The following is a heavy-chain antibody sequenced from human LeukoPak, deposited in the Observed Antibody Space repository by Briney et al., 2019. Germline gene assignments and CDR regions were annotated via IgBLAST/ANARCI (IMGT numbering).Heavy chain of an antibody. Sequence: GGSLRLSCAAFGFTFSTDWMAWVRQAPGKGLEWVSGINWNGGSTGYADSVKGRFTISRDNAKNSLYLQMNSLRAEDTALYYCARGTLKAAATDFDYWGQGTLVTVSS. J-gene: IGHJ4*02. CDR1: GFTFSTDW. V-gene: IGHV3-20*04. CDR3: ARGTLKAAATDFDY. D-gene: IGHD6-13*01. CDR2: INWNGGST.